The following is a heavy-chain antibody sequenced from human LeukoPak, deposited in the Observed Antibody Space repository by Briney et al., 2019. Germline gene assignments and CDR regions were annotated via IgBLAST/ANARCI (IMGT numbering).Heavy chain of an antibody. J-gene: IGHJ2*01. CDR1: GGTISSYY. CDR2: INYSGST. V-gene: IGHV4-59*08. CDR3: ARADIVVATALWYFDL. D-gene: IGHD2-21*02. Sequence: ASETLSLTCTVSGGTISSYYWSWIRQPPGKGLEWIGYINYSGSTNYNPSLKSRVTMSVVTSKNQFSLKLSSVTAADTAVYYCARADIVVATALWYFDLWGRGTLVSVSS.